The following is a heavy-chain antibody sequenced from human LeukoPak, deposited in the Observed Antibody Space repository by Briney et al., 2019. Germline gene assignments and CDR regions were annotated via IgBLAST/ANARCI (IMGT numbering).Heavy chain of an antibody. V-gene: IGHV4-59*13. CDR1: GGSFSGYY. CDR3: ARDQGNKDYGMDV. J-gene: IGHJ6*02. CDR2: TYSSGST. Sequence: PSETLSLTCAVYGGSFSGYYWSWIRQPPGKGLEWIGYTYSSGSTNYNPSLKSRVTISVDTSNNQFSLKLSSVTAADTAVYYCARDQGNKDYGMDVWGQGTTVTVSS. D-gene: IGHD2/OR15-2a*01.